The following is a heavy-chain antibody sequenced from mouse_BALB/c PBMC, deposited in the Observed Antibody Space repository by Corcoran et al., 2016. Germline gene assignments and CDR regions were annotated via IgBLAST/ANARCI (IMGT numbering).Heavy chain of an antibody. V-gene: IGHV14-3*02. CDR2: IDPANGNT. J-gene: IGHJ2*01. Sequence: EVQLQQSGAELVKPGASVKLYCTASGFNINDTYMHWVKQRPEQSLEWIGRIDPANGNTKYDPKFQGKATIISDTSSNTAYLQLSSLTSEDTAVYYCARYVDYWGQGTTLTVSS. CDR3: ARYVDY. CDR1: GFNINDTY.